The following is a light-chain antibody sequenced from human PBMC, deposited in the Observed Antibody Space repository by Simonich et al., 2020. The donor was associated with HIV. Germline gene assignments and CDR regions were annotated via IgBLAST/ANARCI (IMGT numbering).Light chain of an antibody. J-gene: IGKJ1*01. CDR2: DAS. V-gene: IGKV3-15*01. Sequence: EIVLTQSPGTLSLSPGERATLSCRASQSVSSYLAWYQQKPGQAPRLLIFDASNRATGIPARFSGSGSGTEFTLTISSLQSEDFAVYYCQQYNNWPRSFGQGTKVEFK. CDR1: QSVSSY. CDR3: QQYNNWPRS.